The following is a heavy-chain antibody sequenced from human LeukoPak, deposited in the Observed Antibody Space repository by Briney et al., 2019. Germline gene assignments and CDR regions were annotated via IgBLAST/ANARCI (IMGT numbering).Heavy chain of an antibody. D-gene: IGHD3-16*01. CDR3: ASSLFGIRDY. CDR2: INSDGSIT. CDR1: GFTFSSYW. V-gene: IGHV3-74*01. Sequence: GGSLRLSCAASGFTFSSYWMHWVRRAPGKGLVWVSRINSDGSITDYADSVKGRFTISRDNAKNTLYLQMNSLRDEDTAVYYCASSLFGIRDYWGQGTLVTVSS. J-gene: IGHJ4*02.